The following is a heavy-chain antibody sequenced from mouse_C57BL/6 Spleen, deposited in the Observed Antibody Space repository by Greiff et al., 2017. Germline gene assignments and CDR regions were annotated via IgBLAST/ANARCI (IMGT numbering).Heavy chain of an antibody. D-gene: IGHD2-4*01. Sequence: EVHLVESGGGLVQPGGSMKLSCAASGFTFSDAWMDWVRQSPEKGLEWVAEIRNKANNHATYYAESVKGRFTNSRADSKSRVYLQMNSLRAEDTGIYYCTRGRLGDFDYWGQGTTLTVSS. CDR3: TRGRLGDFDY. J-gene: IGHJ2*01. CDR1: GFTFSDAW. V-gene: IGHV6-6*01. CDR2: IRNKANNHAT.